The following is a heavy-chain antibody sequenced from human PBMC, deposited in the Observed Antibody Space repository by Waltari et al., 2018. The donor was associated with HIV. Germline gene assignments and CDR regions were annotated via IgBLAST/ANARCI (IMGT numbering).Heavy chain of an antibody. CDR3: ARSLTSRPGYGGVMAF. V-gene: IGHV1-8*01. D-gene: IGHD3-16*01. CDR2: MNPNSGNT. J-gene: IGHJ4*02. CDR1: GYTFTTHV. Sequence: QVQLVQSGAEVKKPGASVKVSCRTSGYTFTTHVINWVRQAAGQGLEWRGWMNPNSGNTGFAQNFQGRVTMTRNSSISTAYMELRSLKSEDTALYYCARSLTSRPGYGGVMAFWGQGSLVTVSS.